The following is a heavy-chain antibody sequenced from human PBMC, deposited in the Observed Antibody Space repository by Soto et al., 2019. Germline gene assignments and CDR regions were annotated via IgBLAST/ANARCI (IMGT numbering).Heavy chain of an antibody. Sequence: PGESLKISCKGSGYSFTSYWISWVRQMPGKGLEWMGRIDPSDSYTNYSPSFQGHATISADKSISTAYLQWSSLKASDTAMYYCARHGGGHIVVVTGDAFDICGQGTMVTVSS. CDR1: GYSFTSYW. D-gene: IGHD2-21*02. V-gene: IGHV5-10-1*01. CDR3: ARHGGGHIVVVTGDAFDI. CDR2: IDPSDSYT. J-gene: IGHJ3*02.